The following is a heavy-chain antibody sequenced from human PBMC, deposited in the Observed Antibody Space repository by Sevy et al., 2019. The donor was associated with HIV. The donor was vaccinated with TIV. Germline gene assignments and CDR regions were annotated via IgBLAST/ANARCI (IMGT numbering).Heavy chain of an antibody. J-gene: IGHJ6*02. CDR3: AREGSYGDYMLSYYYGMDV. D-gene: IGHD4-17*01. Sequence: GGSLRLSCAASGFSFRSYWMTWVRQAPGKGLEWVASIYQDGSEKYYMDSVKGRFTVSRDNAKNSLSLQMNSLRVEDTAVYYCAREGSYGDYMLSYYYGMDVWGQGTTVTVSS. V-gene: IGHV3-7*01. CDR2: IYQDGSEK. CDR1: GFSFRSYW.